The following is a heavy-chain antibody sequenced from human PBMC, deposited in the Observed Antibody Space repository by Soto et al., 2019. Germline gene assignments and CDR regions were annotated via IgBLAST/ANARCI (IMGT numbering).Heavy chain of an antibody. CDR3: ARDHYYGSGSYYHGLGY. CDR2: INPNSGGT. Sequence: ASVKVSCKASGYTFTGYYMHWVRQAPGQGLEWMGWINPNSGGTNYAQKFQGRVTMTRDTSIGTAYMELSRLRSDDTAVYYCARDHYYGSGSYYHGLGYWGQGTLVTVSS. CDR1: GYTFTGYY. J-gene: IGHJ4*02. V-gene: IGHV1-2*02. D-gene: IGHD3-10*01.